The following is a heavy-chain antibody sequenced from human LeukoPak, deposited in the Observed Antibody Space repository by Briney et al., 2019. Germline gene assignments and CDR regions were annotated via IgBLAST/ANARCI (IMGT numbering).Heavy chain of an antibody. J-gene: IGHJ4*02. CDR3: AREPRRSGHYDY. CDR2: ISSNGGST. Sequence: GGSLRLSCAASGFTFSSYAMHWVRQAPGKGLEYVSAISSNGGSTYYANSVKGRFTISRDNSKNTLYLQMGSLRAEDMAVYYCAREPRRSGHYDYWGQGTLVTVSS. CDR1: GFTFSSYA. D-gene: IGHD3-22*01. V-gene: IGHV3-64*01.